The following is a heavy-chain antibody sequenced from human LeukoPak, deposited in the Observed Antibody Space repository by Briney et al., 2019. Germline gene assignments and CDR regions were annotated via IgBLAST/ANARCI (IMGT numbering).Heavy chain of an antibody. CDR1: GGAISSGSYY. Sequence: SETLSLTCTVSGGAISSGSYYWGWIRQPPGKGLEWIGSIYHSGSTYYNPSLKSLVTISVDTSKNQFSLKLTSVTAADTAVYYCARHGGSNWYVNWFDPWGQGILVTVSS. D-gene: IGHD6-13*01. V-gene: IGHV4-39*01. CDR3: ARHGGSNWYVNWFDP. CDR2: IYHSGST. J-gene: IGHJ5*02.